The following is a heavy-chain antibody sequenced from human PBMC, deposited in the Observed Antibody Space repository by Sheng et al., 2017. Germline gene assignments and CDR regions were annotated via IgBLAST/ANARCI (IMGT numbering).Heavy chain of an antibody. CDR3: ARDSYCSSTSCLGFEYYYYGMDV. J-gene: IGHJ6*02. D-gene: IGHD2-2*01. CDR2: IWYDGSNK. CDR1: GFTFSSYG. V-gene: IGHV3-33*01. Sequence: QVQLVESGGGVVQPGRSLRLSCAASGFTFSSYGMHWVRQSPGKGLEWVAVIWYDGSNKYYADSVKGRFTISRDNSKNTLYLQMNSLRAEDTAVYYCARDSYCSSTSCLGFEYYYYGMDVWDQGP.